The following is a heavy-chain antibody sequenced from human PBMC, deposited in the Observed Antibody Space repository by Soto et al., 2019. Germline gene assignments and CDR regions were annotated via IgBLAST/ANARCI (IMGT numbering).Heavy chain of an antibody. Sequence: LSLTCTVSGGSISSYYCSWIRQSAGKGLEWIGRIDTSGTTNYNPSLKSRVTMSVDASKNQFSLNLSSVTAADTAVYYCARGPRGYVYYHGMDVWGQGSTVTVSS. V-gene: IGHV4-4*07. D-gene: IGHD3-10*01. CDR2: IDTSGTT. CDR3: ARGPRGYVYYHGMDV. J-gene: IGHJ6*02. CDR1: GGSISSYY.